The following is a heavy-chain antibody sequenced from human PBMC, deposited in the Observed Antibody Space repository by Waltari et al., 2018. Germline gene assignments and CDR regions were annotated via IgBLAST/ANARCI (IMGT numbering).Heavy chain of an antibody. CDR3: ATDRCSSTSCYSSAAAFDI. J-gene: IGHJ3*02. V-gene: IGHV1-24*01. Sequence: QVQLVQAGAEVKKPGASVKVSCKVSGYTLTELSMHWVRQAPGKGPEWMGVVEPEEGEPIYAQKFQGRVTMTEDTSTDTAYMELSSLGSEDTAVYYCATDRCSSTSCYSSAAAFDIWGQGTMVTVSS. CDR1: GYTLTELS. CDR2: VEPEEGEP. D-gene: IGHD2-2*01.